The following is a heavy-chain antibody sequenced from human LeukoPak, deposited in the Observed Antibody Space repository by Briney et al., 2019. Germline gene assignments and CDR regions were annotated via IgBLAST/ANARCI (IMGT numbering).Heavy chain of an antibody. Sequence: PSETLSLTCTVSGDSISSYYWSWIRQSAGKGLEWIRRIYTSGSTNYSPSLKSRVSMSVDTSKNQFSLKLSSVTAADTAVYYCASERTEYSSRWEGGILWFEPWGQGTLVTVSS. CDR3: ASERTEYSSRWEGGILWFEP. V-gene: IGHV4-4*07. J-gene: IGHJ5*02. CDR2: IYTSGST. D-gene: IGHD6-13*01. CDR1: GDSISSYY.